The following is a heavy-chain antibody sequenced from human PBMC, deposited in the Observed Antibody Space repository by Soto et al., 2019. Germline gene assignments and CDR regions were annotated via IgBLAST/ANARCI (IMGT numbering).Heavy chain of an antibody. J-gene: IGHJ4*02. V-gene: IGHV3-30*03. CDR2: IGHDGVNK. CDR3: ARDPVPGIPDYFDR. Sequence: QVRLVESGGGVVQPGRSLRLSCAASGFVFGNYAMHWVRQAPGKGPEWLTVIGHDGVNKYYADSVRGRFTISRDDSKRSLYLGMNSLRVEDSAVYYCARDPVPGIPDYFDRWGQGTLVTVSS. D-gene: IGHD1-20*01. CDR1: GFVFGNYA.